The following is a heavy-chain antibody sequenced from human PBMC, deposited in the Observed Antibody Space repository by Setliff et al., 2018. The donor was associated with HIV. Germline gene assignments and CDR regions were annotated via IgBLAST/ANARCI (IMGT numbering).Heavy chain of an antibody. Sequence: PGGSLRLSCATSGFTFDSYSIIWVRQAPGKGLEWVAVMSYDGNNNYYADSVKGRFTISRDNSKNTLFLQMNSLRPEETAVYYCARDCRVGWVFTYGMDVWGQGTLVTVSS. CDR1: GFTFDSYS. CDR3: ARDCRVGWVFTYGMDV. V-gene: IGHV3-30*05. J-gene: IGHJ6*02. D-gene: IGHD6-13*01. CDR2: MSYDGNNN.